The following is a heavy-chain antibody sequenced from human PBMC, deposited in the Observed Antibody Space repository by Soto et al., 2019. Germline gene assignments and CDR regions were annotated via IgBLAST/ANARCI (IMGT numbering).Heavy chain of an antibody. Sequence: GGALRLSCSASGFTFNQYSMQWVRQSPGKGLQFVSTISSNGGGTDYTDSVKGRFTISRDNSKKTLYLQINALRPEDTGVYYCARVTPGNNLYYFSGLDVWGQGTSVTVSS. CDR2: ISSNGGGT. V-gene: IGHV3-64*04. CDR3: ARVTPGNNLYYFSGLDV. D-gene: IGHD1-1*01. J-gene: IGHJ6*02. CDR1: GFTFNQYS.